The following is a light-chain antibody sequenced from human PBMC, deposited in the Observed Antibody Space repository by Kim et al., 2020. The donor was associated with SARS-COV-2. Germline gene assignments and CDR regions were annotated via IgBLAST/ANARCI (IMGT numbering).Light chain of an antibody. V-gene: IGLV3-19*01. Sequence: VALGQTVRITCQGDSLRSYYTTWFQQKPGQAPRVVVYGKNNRPSGIPARFSGSSSGNTASLTITGTQAGDEADYYCNSRDNNDNVLFGGGTKVTVL. J-gene: IGLJ2*01. CDR2: GKN. CDR1: SLRSYY. CDR3: NSRDNNDNVL.